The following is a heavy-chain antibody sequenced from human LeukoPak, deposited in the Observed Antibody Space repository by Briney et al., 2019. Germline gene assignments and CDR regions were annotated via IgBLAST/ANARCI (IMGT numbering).Heavy chain of an antibody. CDR3: AKGRLPTDY. CDR1: GFTFSNYE. CDR2: ISYSGTTI. J-gene: IGHJ4*02. V-gene: IGHV3-48*03. Sequence: GGSLRLSCAASGFTFSNYEMNWVRQAPGKGLEWVSYISYSGTTIYYADSVRGRFTISRDNAKNTLYLQMNSLRAEDTAVYYCAKGRLPTDYWGQGTLVTVSS.